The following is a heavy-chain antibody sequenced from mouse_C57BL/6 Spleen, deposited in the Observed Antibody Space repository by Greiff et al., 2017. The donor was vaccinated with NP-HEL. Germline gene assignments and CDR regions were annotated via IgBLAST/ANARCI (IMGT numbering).Heavy chain of an antibody. V-gene: IGHV1-26*01. J-gene: IGHJ2*01. Sequence: LVEPGASVKISCKASGYTFTDYYMNWVKQSHGKSLEWIGDINPNNGGTSYNQKFKGKATLTVDKSSSTAYMELRSLTSEDSAVYYCARGEYFDYWGQGTTLTVSS. CDR1: GYTFTDYY. CDR3: ARGEYFDY. CDR2: INPNNGGT.